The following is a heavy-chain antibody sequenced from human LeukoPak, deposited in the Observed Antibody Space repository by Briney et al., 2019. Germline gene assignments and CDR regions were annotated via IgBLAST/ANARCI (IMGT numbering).Heavy chain of an antibody. CDR2: MNPNSGNT. D-gene: IGHD3-10*01. V-gene: IGHV1-8*02. Sequence: ASVTVSCKASGGTFSSYAINWVRQATGQGLEWMGWMNPNSGNTGYAQKFQGRVTMTRNTSISTAYMELSSLRSEDTAVYYCARVSGSGNWFDPWGQGTLVTVSS. J-gene: IGHJ5*02. CDR1: GGTFSSYA. CDR3: ARVSGSGNWFDP.